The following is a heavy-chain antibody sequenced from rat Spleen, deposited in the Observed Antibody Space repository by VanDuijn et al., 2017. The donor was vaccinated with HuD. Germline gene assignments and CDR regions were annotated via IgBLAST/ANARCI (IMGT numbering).Heavy chain of an antibody. Sequence: EVQLVESGGGLMQPGRSMKFSCAASGFNFNNYYMAWVRQAPTKGLEWVANIIYDGTNTYYRDSVKGRFTISRDNAKTTLYLQMDSLRSEDTATYYCARQWDYWGQGVMVTVSS. CDR1: GFNFNNYY. J-gene: IGHJ2*01. CDR2: IIYDGTNT. CDR3: ARQWDY. V-gene: IGHV5-25*01.